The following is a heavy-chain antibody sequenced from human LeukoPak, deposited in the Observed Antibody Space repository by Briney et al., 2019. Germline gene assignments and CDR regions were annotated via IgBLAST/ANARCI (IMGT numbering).Heavy chain of an antibody. V-gene: IGHV1-69*04. CDR1: GGTFSSYA. CDR3: AREGYSYGNA. Sequence: ASVKVSCKASGGTFSSYAISWVRQAPGQGLEWMGRIIPIFGIANYAQKFQGRVTITADKSTSTAYMEMSSLRSEETAVYYCAREGYSYGNAWGQGTLVTVSS. CDR2: IIPIFGIA. D-gene: IGHD5-18*01. J-gene: IGHJ5*02.